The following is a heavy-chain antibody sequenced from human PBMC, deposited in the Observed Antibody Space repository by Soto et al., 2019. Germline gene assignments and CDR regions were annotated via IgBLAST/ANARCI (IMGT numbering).Heavy chain of an antibody. V-gene: IGHV4-39*01. D-gene: IGHD3-10*01. CDR3: ATPWFGAGDY. J-gene: IGHJ4*02. CDR1: GGSISTSYY. Sequence: QLQLQESGPGLVKPSETLSLTCTVSGGSISTSYYWGWIRQPPGQGLEWIGSIYYSGSTYYNPSLKSRVTISVDTSKNQFSLKLSSVTASDTAVYSCATPWFGAGDYWGQGTLVTVSS. CDR2: IYYSGST.